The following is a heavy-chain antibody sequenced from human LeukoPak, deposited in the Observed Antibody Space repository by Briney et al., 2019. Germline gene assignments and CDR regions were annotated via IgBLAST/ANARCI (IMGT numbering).Heavy chain of an antibody. V-gene: IGHV1-2*02. CDR3: ARSIAAAGTSAY. Sequence: RASVKVSCKASGYTFTVYYMRWVREAPGQGLGWMGWINPNSGGTNYSQKFQGRGTMTRDTSISTAYMELSRVSSGDTAVCECARSIAAAGTSAYWGQGTPVTVSS. CDR1: GYTFTVYY. D-gene: IGHD6-13*01. J-gene: IGHJ4*02. CDR2: INPNSGGT.